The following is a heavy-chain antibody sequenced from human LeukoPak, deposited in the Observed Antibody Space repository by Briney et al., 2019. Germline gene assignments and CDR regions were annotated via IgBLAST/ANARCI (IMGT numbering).Heavy chain of an antibody. CDR2: IRVSDGAR. V-gene: IGHV3-23*01. Sequence: GGSLRLSCVASGFAFPTYAMMWVRQVPGKGLEWVSSIRVSDGARFYADSVKGRFTMSRDNPKNTLFLQMNSLRPEDTAVYYCAKEPRWEQLHSFDIWGQGTTVTVSS. J-gene: IGHJ3*02. CDR3: AKEPRWEQLHSFDI. CDR1: GFAFPTYA. D-gene: IGHD1/OR15-1a*01.